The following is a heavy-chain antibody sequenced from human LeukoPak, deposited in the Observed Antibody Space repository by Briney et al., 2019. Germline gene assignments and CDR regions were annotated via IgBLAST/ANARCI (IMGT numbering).Heavy chain of an antibody. Sequence: PSETLSLTCAVYGGSFSDYYWSWIRQPPGKGLEWIGEINHSGSTNYNPSLKSRVTISVETSKNQFSLNLSSVTAADTAVYYCAREGYSSNWYDYWGQGTLVTVSS. CDR3: AREGYSSNWYDY. V-gene: IGHV4-34*01. J-gene: IGHJ5*01. CDR2: INHSGST. D-gene: IGHD6-13*01. CDR1: GGSFSDYY.